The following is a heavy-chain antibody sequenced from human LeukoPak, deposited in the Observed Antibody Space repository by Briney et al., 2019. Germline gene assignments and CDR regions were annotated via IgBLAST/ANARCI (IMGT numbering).Heavy chain of an antibody. D-gene: IGHD1-20*01. CDR3: ARGVWGNWNYFDY. Sequence: GSLRLSCAASGFTFSSYAMSWVRQSPGKGLEWIGEINHSGSTNYNPSLKSRVTISVDTSKNQFSLKLSSVTAADTAVYYCARGVWGNWNYFDYWGQGTLVTVSS. CDR2: INHSGST. J-gene: IGHJ4*02. CDR1: GFTFSSYA. V-gene: IGHV4-34*01.